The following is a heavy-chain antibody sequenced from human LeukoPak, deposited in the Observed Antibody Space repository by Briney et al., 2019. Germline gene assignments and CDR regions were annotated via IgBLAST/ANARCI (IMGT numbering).Heavy chain of an antibody. J-gene: IGHJ4*02. CDR1: GGSISSYY. CDR3: ARTPLAFFDY. V-gene: IGHV4-59*08. Sequence: PSETLSLTCTVSGGSISSYYWSWIRQPPGKGLEWIGYIYYSGSTNYNPSLKSRVTISVDTSKNQFYLKLSSVTAADTAVYYCARTPLAFFDYWGQGTLVTVSS. D-gene: IGHD1-1*01. CDR2: IYYSGST.